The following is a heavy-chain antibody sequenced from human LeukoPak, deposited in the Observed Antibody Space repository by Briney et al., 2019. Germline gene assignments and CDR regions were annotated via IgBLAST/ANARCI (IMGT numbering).Heavy chain of an antibody. CDR3: AREARLYYYDSSGYSP. D-gene: IGHD3-22*01. Sequence: GGSLRLSCAASGFTFDDYAMHWVRQAPGKGLEWVSGISWNSGSIGYADSVRGRFTISRDNAKNSLYLQMNSLRAEDTAVYYCAREARLYYYDSSGYSPWGQGTLVTVSS. J-gene: IGHJ5*02. CDR1: GFTFDDYA. CDR2: ISWNSGSI. V-gene: IGHV3-9*01.